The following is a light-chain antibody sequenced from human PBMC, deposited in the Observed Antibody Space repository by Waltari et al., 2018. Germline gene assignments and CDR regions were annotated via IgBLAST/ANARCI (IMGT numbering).Light chain of an antibody. CDR2: DAS. J-gene: IGKJ2*01. Sequence: EIVLKQYPATLSLSPGERATLSCRASQSVGNYLAWYQQKPGQAPRLLIYDASNRATGVPARFTGSGSGTDFTLTINSLEPEDFAVYYCQQRSNWYTFGQGTKLEIK. V-gene: IGKV3-11*01. CDR1: QSVGNY. CDR3: QQRSNWYT.